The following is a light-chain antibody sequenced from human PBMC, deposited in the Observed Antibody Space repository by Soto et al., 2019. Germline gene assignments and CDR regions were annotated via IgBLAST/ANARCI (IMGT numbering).Light chain of an antibody. CDR1: SSYVGSYNL. CDR3: CSYVGSRTHVL. V-gene: IGLV2-23*02. J-gene: IGLJ2*01. CDR2: EVS. Sequence: QSALTQPASVSGSPGQSITISCIGTSSYVGSYNLVSWYQQHPGKAPKVLIYEVSERPSGVSNRFSGSKSGNTASLTISGLQAEDEAEYYFCSYVGSRTHVLFGGETKLTVL.